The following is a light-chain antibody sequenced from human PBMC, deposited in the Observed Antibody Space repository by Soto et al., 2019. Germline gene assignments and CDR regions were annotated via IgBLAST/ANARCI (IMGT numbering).Light chain of an antibody. J-gene: IGKJ1*01. Sequence: EIVMTQSPATLSLSPGERAILSCRASQSISINLAWYQQKPGQAPRLLIYAASNRATGVPARFSGSWSGTGFTLTISSLQSEDFATYYCQQSYSTPTFGQGTKVDIK. CDR3: QQSYSTPT. CDR1: QSISIN. V-gene: IGKV3-15*01. CDR2: AAS.